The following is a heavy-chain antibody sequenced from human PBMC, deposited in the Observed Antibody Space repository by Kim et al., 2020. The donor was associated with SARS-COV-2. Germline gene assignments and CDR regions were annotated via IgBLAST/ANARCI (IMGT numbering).Heavy chain of an antibody. Sequence: ARSGKGRSTSSRDKAMNSLYLQMKSLRAEETAVYYCAREGRGDTGGMDVWGQGTTVTVSS. D-gene: IGHD3-10*01. CDR3: AREGRGDTGGMDV. J-gene: IGHJ6*02. V-gene: IGHV3-21*01.